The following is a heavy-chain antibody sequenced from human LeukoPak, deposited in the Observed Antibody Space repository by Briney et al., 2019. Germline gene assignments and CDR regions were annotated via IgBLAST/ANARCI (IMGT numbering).Heavy chain of an antibody. CDR1: GGSISTYY. CDR3: ARDRNGDFDY. Sequence: SETLSLTCTVSGGSISTYYWNWIRQPAGDGLEWIGRIYSAGHTNYNPSLKSRVTMSVDKSKNQFSLKVTSVTAADTAVYYCARDRNGDFDYWGQRTLVTVSS. CDR2: IYSAGHT. J-gene: IGHJ4*02. D-gene: IGHD7-27*01. V-gene: IGHV4-4*07.